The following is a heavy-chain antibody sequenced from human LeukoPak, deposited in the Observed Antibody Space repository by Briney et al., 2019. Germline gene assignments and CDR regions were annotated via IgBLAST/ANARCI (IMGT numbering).Heavy chain of an antibody. CDR2: IYSSGST. CDR1: GGSISSYY. J-gene: IGHJ4*02. Sequence: PSETLSLTCTVSGGSISSYYWSWIRQPPGKGLEWIGYIYSSGSTNYNPSLKSRITMSVDTSKNQFSLKLSSVTAADTAVYYCARFAYCGGHCWYYFDYWGQGSLVTVSS. D-gene: IGHD2-21*02. CDR3: ARFAYCGGHCWYYFDY. V-gene: IGHV4-59*01.